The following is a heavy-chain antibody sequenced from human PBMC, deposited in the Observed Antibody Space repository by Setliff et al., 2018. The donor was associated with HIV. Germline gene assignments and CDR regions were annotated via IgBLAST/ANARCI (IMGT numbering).Heavy chain of an antibody. J-gene: IGHJ3*01. CDR1: GDTVRNFS. Sequence: SVKVSCKPSGDTVRNFSVNWVRQAPGQGLEWMGGIIPLFGDPTYAQKFQGRLTIIADESTSTGYMELSSLRSEDTAVYYCASSFRGGFDVWCQGTMVTVSS. V-gene: IGHV1-69*13. CDR2: IIPLFGDP. D-gene: IGHD2-15*01. CDR3: ASSFRGGFDV.